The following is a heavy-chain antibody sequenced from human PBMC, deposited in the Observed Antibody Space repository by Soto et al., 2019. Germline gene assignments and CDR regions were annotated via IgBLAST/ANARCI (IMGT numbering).Heavy chain of an antibody. Sequence: SETLSLTCAVYGGSFSGYYWSWIRQPPGKGLEWIGEINHSGSTNYNPSLKSRVTISVDTPKNQFSLKLSSVTAADTAVYYCAREDVGYSPDYWGQGTLVTVSS. CDR3: AREDVGYSPDY. V-gene: IGHV4-34*01. D-gene: IGHD6-25*01. J-gene: IGHJ4*02. CDR2: INHSGST. CDR1: GGSFSGYY.